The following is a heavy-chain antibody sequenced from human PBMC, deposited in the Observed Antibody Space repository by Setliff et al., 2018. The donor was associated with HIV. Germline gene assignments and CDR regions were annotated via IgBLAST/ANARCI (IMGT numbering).Heavy chain of an antibody. J-gene: IGHJ3*02. Sequence: SETLSLTCSVSGDSLRGGDYYYNWIRQSPEKGLEWIGYVSHTGYTYYNPSLKSRVDMSLDISKNQFSLTVSFVTAADTAVYSGARDKGRPHYYDDTGSYRSDALDIWGQGTMVTVSS. CDR3: ARDKGRPHYYDDTGSYRSDALDI. CDR2: VSHTGYT. D-gene: IGHD3-22*01. CDR1: GDSLRGGDYY. V-gene: IGHV4-30-4*08.